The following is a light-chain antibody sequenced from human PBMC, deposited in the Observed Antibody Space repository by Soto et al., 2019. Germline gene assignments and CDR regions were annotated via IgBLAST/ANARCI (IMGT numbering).Light chain of an antibody. V-gene: IGKV1-5*03. J-gene: IGKJ1*01. CDR2: KAS. CDR3: QQYDTYWT. Sequence: PMTQPPATLSASVGDRVIITCRASQSISNWLAWYQQKPGTAPSLLIYKASSLKSGVPSRFSGSGSGTEFTLTIRSLQPDDFATYYCQQYDTYWTFGQGTKVDIK. CDR1: QSISNW.